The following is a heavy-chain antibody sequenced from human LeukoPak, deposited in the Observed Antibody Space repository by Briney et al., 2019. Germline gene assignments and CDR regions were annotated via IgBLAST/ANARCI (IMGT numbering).Heavy chain of an antibody. J-gene: IGHJ3*02. CDR2: IYYNGNI. CDR3: ARHGQKALLYDSGSYNAFDI. Sequence: SETLSLTCTVSGGSISSYYWTWIRQPPGKGLEWIGYIYYNGNIAYNPSLKSRVTISLDTSKNQFSLRLTSVTAAAAALYYCARHGQKALLYDSGSYNAFDIWGPGTKVTVSS. D-gene: IGHD3-10*01. CDR1: GGSISSYY. V-gene: IGHV4-59*08.